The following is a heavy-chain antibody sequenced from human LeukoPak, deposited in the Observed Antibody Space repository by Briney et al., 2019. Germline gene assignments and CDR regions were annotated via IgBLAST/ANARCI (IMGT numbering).Heavy chain of an antibody. CDR2: VSGSGVST. D-gene: IGHD3-16*01. CDR3: ARFPSGSDVLGGYDYVWGRYDAFDI. Sequence: GGSLRLSCAASGFTFSNCAMSWVRQAPGKGLEWVSTVSGSGVSTYHADSVKGRFTISRDNSKNTLYLQMNSLRAEDTAVYYCARFPSGSDVLGGYDYVWGRYDAFDIWGQGTMVTVSS. V-gene: IGHV3-23*01. CDR1: GFTFSNCA. J-gene: IGHJ3*02.